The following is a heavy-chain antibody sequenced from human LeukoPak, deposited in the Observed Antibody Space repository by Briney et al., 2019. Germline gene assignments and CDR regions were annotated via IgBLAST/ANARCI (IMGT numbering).Heavy chain of an antibody. Sequence: PSETLSLTCTVSGGPIRSYYWSGIRQPAGKGLEWIGRIYTSGSTNYNPSLKSRVTMSVDTSKNQFSLKLSSVTAADTAVYYCARDKRVYYDSSGYYDAFDIWGQGTMVTVSS. CDR2: IYTSGST. V-gene: IGHV4-4*07. D-gene: IGHD3-22*01. CDR1: GGPIRSYY. J-gene: IGHJ3*02. CDR3: ARDKRVYYDSSGYYDAFDI.